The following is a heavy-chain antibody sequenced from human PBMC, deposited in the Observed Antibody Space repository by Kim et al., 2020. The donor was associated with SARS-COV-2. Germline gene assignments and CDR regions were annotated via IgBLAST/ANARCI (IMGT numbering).Heavy chain of an antibody. CDR1: GGSISSGGYY. CDR3: ARDYGSGSYYPGHFDY. D-gene: IGHD3-10*01. Sequence: SETLSLTCTVSGGSISSGGYYWSWIRQHPGKGLEWIGYIYYSGSTYYNPSLKSRVTISVDTSKNQFSLKLSSVTAADTAVYYCARDYGSGSYYPGHFDYWGQGTLVTVSS. CDR2: IYYSGST. V-gene: IGHV4-31*03. J-gene: IGHJ4*02.